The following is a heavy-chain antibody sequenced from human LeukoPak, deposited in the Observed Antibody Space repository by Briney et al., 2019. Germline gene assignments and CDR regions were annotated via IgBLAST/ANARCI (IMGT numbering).Heavy chain of an antibody. CDR1: GFTFSDYY. CDR2: ISSSGSTI. J-gene: IGHJ6*03. V-gene: IGHV3-11*04. CDR3: AKDRRQQLAWYYYYYMDV. Sequence: GGSLRLSCAASGFTFSDYYMSWIRQAPGKGLEWVSYISSSGSTIYYADSAKGRFTISRDNAKNSLYLQMNSLRAEDTAVYYCAKDRRQQLAWYYYYYMDVWGKGTTVTISS. D-gene: IGHD6-13*01.